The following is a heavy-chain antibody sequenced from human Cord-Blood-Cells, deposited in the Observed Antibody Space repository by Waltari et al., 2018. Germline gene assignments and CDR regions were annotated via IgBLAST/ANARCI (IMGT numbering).Heavy chain of an antibody. CDR2: RNPNRGNT. Sequence: QVQLVQSGAEVKKPGASVKVSCKASGYTFTSYDINWVRQATGQGLEGMGWRNPNRGNTGYAQKFQGRVTMTRNTSRSTAYMELSSLRSEDTAVYYCARSNQLPWNPYYYYGMDVWGQGTTVTVSS. CDR1: GYTFTSYD. J-gene: IGHJ6*02. V-gene: IGHV1-8*01. CDR3: ARSNQLPWNPYYYYGMDV. D-gene: IGHD2-2*01.